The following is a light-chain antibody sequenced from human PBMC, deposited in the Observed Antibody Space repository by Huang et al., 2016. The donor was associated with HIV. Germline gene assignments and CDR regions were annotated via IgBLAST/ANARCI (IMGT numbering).Light chain of an antibody. CDR1: QPLLSTANNKSY. CDR3: QQYYSASIT. J-gene: IGKJ5*01. CDR2: WAS. V-gene: IGKV4-1*01. Sequence: DIVMTQSPGSLTVSLGERHSINCTSSQPLLSTANNKSYLAWYQQRPRKPPKALIYWASNRESGVPERFSGSGSGTDFTLTISSLQAEDVALYYCQQYYSASITFGQGTRVEI.